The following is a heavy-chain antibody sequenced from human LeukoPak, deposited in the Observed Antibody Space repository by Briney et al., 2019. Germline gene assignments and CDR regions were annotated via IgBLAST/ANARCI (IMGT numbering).Heavy chain of an antibody. CDR1: GFTFSNAW. V-gene: IGHV3-15*01. Sequence: GGSLRLSCAASGFTFSNAWMSWVRQAPGKGLEWVGRIKSKTDGGTTDYAAPVKGRFTISRDDSKNTLYLQMNSLKTEDTAVYYCTLIYDSSGYYRSAFDYWGQGTLVTVSS. CDR3: TLIYDSSGYYRSAFDY. J-gene: IGHJ4*02. CDR2: IKSKTDGGTT. D-gene: IGHD3-22*01.